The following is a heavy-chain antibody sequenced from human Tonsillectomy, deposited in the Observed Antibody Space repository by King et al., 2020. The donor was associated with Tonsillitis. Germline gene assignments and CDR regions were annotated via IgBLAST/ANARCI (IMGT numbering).Heavy chain of an antibody. V-gene: IGHV4-34*01. J-gene: IGHJ4*02. D-gene: IGHD3-22*01. Sequence: VQLQQWGAGLLKPSETLSLTCAVYGGSFSGYYWSWIRQPPGKGLEWIGEINHSGSTNYNPSLKSRVTVSVDTSKNQFSLKLSSVTAADTAVYYCARGLAGYYDSSGYPDYWGQGTLVTVSS. CDR2: INHSGST. CDR1: GGSFSGYY. CDR3: ARGLAGYYDSSGYPDY.